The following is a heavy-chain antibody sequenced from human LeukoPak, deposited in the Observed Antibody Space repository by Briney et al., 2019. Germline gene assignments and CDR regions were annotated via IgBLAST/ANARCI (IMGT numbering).Heavy chain of an antibody. CDR3: ARGSRDLYYYDSSGATGDY. D-gene: IGHD3-22*01. Sequence: GGSLRLSCAASGFTFSSYSMNWVRQAPGEGLEWVSSISSSNTYTYYADSMKGRFTISRDNAKNSLYLQMNSLRAEDTAMYYCARGSRDLYYYDSSGATGDYWGQGTLVTVSS. J-gene: IGHJ4*02. V-gene: IGHV3-21*01. CDR2: ISSSNTYT. CDR1: GFTFSSYS.